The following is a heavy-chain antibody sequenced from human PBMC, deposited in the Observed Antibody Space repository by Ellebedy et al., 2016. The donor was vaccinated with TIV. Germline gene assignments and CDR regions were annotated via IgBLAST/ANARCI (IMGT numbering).Heavy chain of an antibody. CDR2: VYPGDSAT. J-gene: IGHJ4*02. V-gene: IGHV5-51*01. CDR1: GYRFTDYC. CDR3: VRDLGAYSSTWYYFDS. Sequence: KVSXKTSGYRFTDYCIAWVRQMPGKGLEWMGIVYPGDSATRYSPSFKGQVTISVDKSISTAYLQWSSLKASDTAMYYCVRDLGAYSSTWYYFDSWGQGTPVTVSS. D-gene: IGHD6-13*01.